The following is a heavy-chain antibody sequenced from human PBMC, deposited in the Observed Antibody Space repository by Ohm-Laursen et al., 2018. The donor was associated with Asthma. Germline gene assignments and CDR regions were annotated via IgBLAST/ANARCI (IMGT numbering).Heavy chain of an antibody. Sequence: TLSLTCTVSGGSISTGDYYWSWIRQHPGKGLEWIGYIYYSGLTYSNPSLRSRVIISVDTSKNQFSLNLTSVTAADTAVYYCARGAFYYESTGYYFFDHWGQGALVTVSS. J-gene: IGHJ4*02. CDR1: GGSISTGDYY. CDR2: IYYSGLT. D-gene: IGHD3-22*01. V-gene: IGHV4-31*03. CDR3: ARGAFYYESTGYYFFDH.